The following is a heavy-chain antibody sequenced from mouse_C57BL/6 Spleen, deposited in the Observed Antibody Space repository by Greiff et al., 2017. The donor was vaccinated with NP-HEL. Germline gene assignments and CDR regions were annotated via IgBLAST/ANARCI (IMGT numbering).Heavy chain of an antibody. Sequence: QVQLQQPGAELVKPGASVKLSCKASGYTFTSYWMHWVKQRPGQGLEWIGMIHPNSGSTNYNEKFKSKATLTVDKSSSTAYMQLSSLTSEDSAVYYCARGYYGSSSPYAMDYWGQGTSVTVSS. V-gene: IGHV1-64*01. D-gene: IGHD1-1*01. J-gene: IGHJ4*01. CDR3: ARGYYGSSSPYAMDY. CDR2: IHPNSGST. CDR1: GYTFTSYW.